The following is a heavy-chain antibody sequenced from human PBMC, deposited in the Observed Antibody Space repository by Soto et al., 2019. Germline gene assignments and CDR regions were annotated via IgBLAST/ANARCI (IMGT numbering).Heavy chain of an antibody. V-gene: IGHV4-39*01. CDR1: GGSISSSSYY. D-gene: IGHD1-7*01. CDR2: IYYSGST. Sequence: SETLSLTCTVSGGSISSSSYYWGWIRQPPGKGLEWIGSIYYSGSTYYNPSLKSRVTISVDTSKNQFSLKLSSVTAADTAVYYCARVRRKTGTTEITFDYWGQGTLVTVSS. J-gene: IGHJ4*02. CDR3: ARVRRKTGTTEITFDY.